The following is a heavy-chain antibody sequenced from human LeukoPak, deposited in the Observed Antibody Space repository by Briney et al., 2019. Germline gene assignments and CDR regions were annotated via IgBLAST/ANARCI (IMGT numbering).Heavy chain of an antibody. CDR2: ISSSSSYI. J-gene: IGHJ4*02. Sequence: GGSLRLSCAASGFTFSSYSMNWVRQAPGKGLEWVSSISSSSSYIYYADSVKGRFTISRDNAKNSLYLQMNSLRAEDTAVYYCARASYYDFWSGPGGFFDYWGQGTLVTVSS. D-gene: IGHD3-3*01. CDR3: ARASYYDFWSGPGGFFDY. V-gene: IGHV3-21*01. CDR1: GFTFSSYS.